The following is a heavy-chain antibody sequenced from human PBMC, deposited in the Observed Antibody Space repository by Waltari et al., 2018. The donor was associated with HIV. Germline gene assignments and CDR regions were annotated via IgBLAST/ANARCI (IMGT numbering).Heavy chain of an antibody. V-gene: IGHV3-9*01. J-gene: IGHJ3*01. CDR2: ISYNSGSA. CDR3: AKDHGGYWRRDDIYFDV. CDR1: GIAIDDYA. D-gene: IGHD3-22*01. Sequence: EVQLVDSGGGLVQPGSSLSLSCAGSGIAIDDYALHWVRQRPGKGLEWVSAISYNSGSAAYADSVRGRFTVSRDNSKNSVYLQMDSLRPEDTAFYFCAKDHGGYWRRDDIYFDVWGRGTKVTVSS.